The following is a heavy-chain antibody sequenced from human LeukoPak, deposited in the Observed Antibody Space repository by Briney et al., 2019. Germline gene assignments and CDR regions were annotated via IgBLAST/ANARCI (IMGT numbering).Heavy chain of an antibody. CDR3: AKESIFGYCSY. CDR2: ISYDGSNK. CDR1: GFTLSSYA. V-gene: IGHV3-30*04. J-gene: IGHJ4*02. D-gene: IGHD2-15*01. Sequence: GGSLRLSCAASGFTLSSYAMHWVRQAPGKGLEWVAVISYDGSNKYYADSVKGRFTISRDNSKNTLYLQMNSLRAEDTAVYYCAKESIFGYCSYWGQGTLVTVSS.